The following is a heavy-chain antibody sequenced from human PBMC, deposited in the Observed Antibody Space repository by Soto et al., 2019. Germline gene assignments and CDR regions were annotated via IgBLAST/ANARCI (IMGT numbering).Heavy chain of an antibody. CDR3: ARARLYFYDSSGYPLYYFDF. J-gene: IGHJ4*02. V-gene: IGHV3-21*02. CDR1: GFTFTSYT. D-gene: IGHD3-22*01. CDR2: ISSSDSYI. Sequence: EVQLVESGGGLVKPGGSLRLSCAASGFTFTSYTMNWVRQDPGRGLEWVSSISSSDSYIYYSDSVKGRFTISRDNAKKSLDLQMNSLRAEDTAVYYCARARLYFYDSSGYPLYYFDFWGQGTLVTVSS.